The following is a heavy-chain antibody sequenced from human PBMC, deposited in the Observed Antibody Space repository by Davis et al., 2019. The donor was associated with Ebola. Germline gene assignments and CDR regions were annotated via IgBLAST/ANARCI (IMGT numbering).Heavy chain of an antibody. CDR3: AREASSWYCPY. Sequence: GESLKISCAASGFTFSNAWMSWVRQAPGKGLEWVANLQQDGSDKYYVDSVKGRFTISRDNAKHSLYLQMNSLRAEDTAVYYCAREASSWYCPYWGQGTLVTVSS. V-gene: IGHV3-7*01. J-gene: IGHJ4*02. D-gene: IGHD6-13*01. CDR2: LQQDGSDK. CDR1: GFTFSNAW.